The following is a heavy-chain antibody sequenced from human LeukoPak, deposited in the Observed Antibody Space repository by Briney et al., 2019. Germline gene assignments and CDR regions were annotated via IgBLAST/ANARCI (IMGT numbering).Heavy chain of an antibody. CDR1: GGSISSGTYY. CDR2: IYTSGST. V-gene: IGHV4-61*02. CDR3: ARGRDGYNFLNRGEYYYFDY. J-gene: IGHJ4*02. D-gene: IGHD5-24*01. Sequence: SETLSLTCTVSGGSISSGTYYWSWIRQPAGKGLEWIGRIYTSGSTNYNPSLKSRVTISVDTSKNQFSLRLSSVTAADTAVYYCARGRDGYNFLNRGEYYYFDYWGQGTLVTVSS.